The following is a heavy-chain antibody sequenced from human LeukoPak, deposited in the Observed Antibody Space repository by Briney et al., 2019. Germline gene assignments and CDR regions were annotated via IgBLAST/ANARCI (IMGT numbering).Heavy chain of an antibody. J-gene: IGHJ4*02. CDR1: SGSNSSYY. CDR2: IYYSAST. Sequence: SVTLSLTCTVSSGSNSSYYWDWLRQPPGKGLEWIGYIYYSASTDYNPSLRIPVTISVATSKNQFSLKPSSVTAADTSVYYCARKEWGPYYFDNWGQGTLVTVSS. CDR3: ARKEWGPYYFDN. V-gene: IGHV4-59*12. D-gene: IGHD3-3*01.